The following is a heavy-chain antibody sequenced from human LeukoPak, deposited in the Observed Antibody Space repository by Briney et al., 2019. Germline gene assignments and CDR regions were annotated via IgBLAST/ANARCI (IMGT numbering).Heavy chain of an antibody. CDR3: AKDLIGYCSSTSCYPRVYFQH. CDR2: ISGSGGST. Sequence: PGGSLRLSCAASGFTFSSYAMSWVRQAPGKGLEWVSAISGSGGSTYYADSVKGRFTISRDNSKNTLYLQMNSLRAEDTAVYYCAKDLIGYCSSTSCYPRVYFQHWGQGTLVTVSS. CDR1: GFTFSSYA. D-gene: IGHD2-2*01. V-gene: IGHV3-23*01. J-gene: IGHJ1*01.